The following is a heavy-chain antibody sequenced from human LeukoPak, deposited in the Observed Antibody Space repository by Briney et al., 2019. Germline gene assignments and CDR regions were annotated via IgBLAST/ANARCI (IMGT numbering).Heavy chain of an antibody. D-gene: IGHD3-10*01. Sequence: ASVKVSCKASGYTFTNYGISWVRQAPGQGLEWMGWISGYNGKTDYSQKLQARVTMTTDTSTSTAYMELRSLTSDDTAVYYCARDIGVSQFDSWGQGTLVTVSS. J-gene: IGHJ4*02. CDR2: ISGYNGKT. CDR1: GYTFTNYG. CDR3: ARDIGVSQFDS. V-gene: IGHV1-18*01.